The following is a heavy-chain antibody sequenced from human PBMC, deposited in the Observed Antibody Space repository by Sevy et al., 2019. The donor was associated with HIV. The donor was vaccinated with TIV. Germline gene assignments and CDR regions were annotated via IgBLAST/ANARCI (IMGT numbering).Heavy chain of an antibody. V-gene: IGHV3-48*03. Sequence: GGSLRLSCVDSTFTFSRYDMNWVRQAPGKGLEWLAYISSYDGTIYYADSVKGRFTISRDNAKNSLYLHMNSLRVEDTAVYYCARGSLGVSFYDMDVWGLGTTVTVSS. CDR1: TFTFSRYD. CDR3: ARGSLGVSFYDMDV. J-gene: IGHJ6*02. D-gene: IGHD2-21*01. CDR2: ISSYDGTI.